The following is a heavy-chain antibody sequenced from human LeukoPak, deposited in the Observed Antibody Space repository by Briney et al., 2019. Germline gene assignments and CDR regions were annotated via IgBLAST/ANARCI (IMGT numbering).Heavy chain of an antibody. V-gene: IGHV4-61*01. J-gene: IGHJ6*03. CDR3: ARLFGMSSLYYYYMDV. D-gene: IGHD3-10*01. CDR1: GGSISSSSYY. Sequence: PSETLSLTCTVSGGSISSSSYYWRWIRQPPGTGLEWIGYIYYSGSTNYNPSLKSRVTISVDTSKNQFSLKLSSVTAADTAVYYCARLFGMSSLYYYYMDVWGKGTTVTISS. CDR2: IYYSGST.